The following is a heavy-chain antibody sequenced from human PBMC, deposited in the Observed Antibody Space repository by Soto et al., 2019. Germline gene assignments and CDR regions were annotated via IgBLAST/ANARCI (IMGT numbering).Heavy chain of an antibody. D-gene: IGHD2-15*01. Sequence: PSDTMSLSCTFSGGSINGSYWSWIRQTPVKVLEWVGYIHYSGSTNYNPSLKSRVTMSVDSAKNQFSLQLSSVTAADTAVYFCTKYRRTDAEGYSFDYWGQGALVTVSS. J-gene: IGHJ4*02. V-gene: IGHV4-59*07. CDR3: TKYRRTDAEGYSFDY. CDR2: IHYSGST. CDR1: GGSINGSY.